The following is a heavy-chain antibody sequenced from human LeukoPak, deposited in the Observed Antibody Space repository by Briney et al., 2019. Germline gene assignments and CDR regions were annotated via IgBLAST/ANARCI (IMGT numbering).Heavy chain of an antibody. CDR3: ARVYSSSWVDY. D-gene: IGHD6-13*01. CDR2: IYYSGST. V-gene: IGHV4-39*01. Sequence: PSETLSLTCTVSGGSVSSSSYYWGWIRQPPGKGLEWIGSIYYSGSTYYNPSLKSRVTISVDTSKNQFSLKLSSVTAADTAVYYCARVYSSSWVDYWGQGTLVTVSS. J-gene: IGHJ4*02. CDR1: GGSVSSSSYY.